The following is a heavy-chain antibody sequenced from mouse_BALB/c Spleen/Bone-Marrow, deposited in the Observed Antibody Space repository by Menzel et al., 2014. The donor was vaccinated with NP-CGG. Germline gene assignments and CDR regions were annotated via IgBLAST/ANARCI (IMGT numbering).Heavy chain of an antibody. Sequence: EVQGVEFGGDLVKPGGSLKLSCAASGFTFSNYGMSWVRQTPDKRLEWVATISSGGSYTYYPDSVKGRFTISRDNAKNTLHLQMSSLKSEDTAMYYCARRDGGPMDYWGQGTSVTVSS. J-gene: IGHJ4*01. CDR1: GFTFSNYG. CDR2: ISSGGSYT. CDR3: ARRDGGPMDY. D-gene: IGHD2-3*01. V-gene: IGHV5-6*01.